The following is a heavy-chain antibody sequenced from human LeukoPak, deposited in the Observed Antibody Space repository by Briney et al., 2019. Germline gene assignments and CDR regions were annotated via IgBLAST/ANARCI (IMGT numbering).Heavy chain of an antibody. CDR1: GFTFSSYE. D-gene: IGHD6-6*01. J-gene: IGHJ4*02. Sequence: PGGSLRLSCAASGFTFSSYEMNWVRQAPGKGLEWVSYISSSGSTIYYADSVKGRFTISRDNAKNSLYLQVNSLRAEDTAVYYCATGIAARPGGSFDYWGQGTLVTVSS. V-gene: IGHV3-48*03. CDR3: ATGIAARPGGSFDY. CDR2: ISSSGSTI.